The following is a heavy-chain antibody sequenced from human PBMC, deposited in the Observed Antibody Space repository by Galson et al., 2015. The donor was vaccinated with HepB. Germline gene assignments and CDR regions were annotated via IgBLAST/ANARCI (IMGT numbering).Heavy chain of an antibody. D-gene: IGHD3-16*01. CDR1: GLIFSSYA. Sequence: SLRLSCAASGLIFSSYAMSWVRQAPGKGLEWVSSINANGGSTYYADSVKGRFTISRDNSKNTLYLQMNSLRAEDTAVYYCAKGGSMMRFVGATNYFDYWGQGTLVTVSS. V-gene: IGHV3-23*01. CDR2: INANGGST. J-gene: IGHJ4*02. CDR3: AKGGSMMRFVGATNYFDY.